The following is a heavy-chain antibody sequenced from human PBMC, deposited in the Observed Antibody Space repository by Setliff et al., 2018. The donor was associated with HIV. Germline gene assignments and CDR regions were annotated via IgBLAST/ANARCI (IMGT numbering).Heavy chain of an antibody. CDR2: IGQDGSEE. CDR3: TRGGLVGAQSHFDY. J-gene: IGHJ4*02. D-gene: IGHD1-26*01. V-gene: IGHV3-7*04. CDR1: GFTFSSYW. Sequence: LRLSCAASGFTFSSYWMSWIRQAPGKGPEWVANIGQDGSEEYYVDSVKGRFTISRDYAKNSLYLQMDSLRPEDTAIYYCTRGGLVGAQSHFDYWGPGTLVTVS.